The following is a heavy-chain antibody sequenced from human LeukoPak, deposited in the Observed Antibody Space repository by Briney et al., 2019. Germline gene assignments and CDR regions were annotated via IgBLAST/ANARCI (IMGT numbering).Heavy chain of an antibody. CDR1: GGSISSGSYY. CDR3: ARDRVERSWEKYNWFDP. V-gene: IGHV4-61*02. J-gene: IGHJ5*02. D-gene: IGHD6-13*01. Sequence: SETLSLTCSVSGGSISSGSYYWSWIRQPAGKGLEWIGRIYTSGSTNYNPSLKSRVTMSVDTSKNQFSLKLSSVTAADTAVYYCARDRVERSWEKYNWFDPWGQGTLVTVSS. CDR2: IYTSGST.